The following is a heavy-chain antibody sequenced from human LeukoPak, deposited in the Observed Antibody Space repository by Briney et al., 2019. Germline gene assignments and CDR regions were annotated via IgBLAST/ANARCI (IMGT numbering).Heavy chain of an antibody. CDR1: GFAVSSNY. J-gene: IGHJ5*02. D-gene: IGHD4-17*01. CDR2: IYSGDKT. V-gene: IGHV3-53*01. CDR3: ARDTNGDGWFDP. Sequence: GGSLRLSCAASGFAVSSNYMSWVRQAPGKGLEWVSVIYSGDKTYYSDSVKGRFTISRDNAKNSLYLQMNSLRAEDTSVYYCARDTNGDGWFDPWGQGTLVTVSS.